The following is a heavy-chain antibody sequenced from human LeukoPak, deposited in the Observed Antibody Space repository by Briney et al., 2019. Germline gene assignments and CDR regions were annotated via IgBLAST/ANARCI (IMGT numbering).Heavy chain of an antibody. Sequence: PSETLSLTCTVSGGSISSYYWSWIRQPTGKGLEWIGRIYTSGSTNYNPSLKSRVTMSVDTSKNQFSLKLSSVTAADTAVYYCARDDLGYCSSTSCLGYFQHWGQGTLVTVSS. D-gene: IGHD2-2*01. CDR2: IYTSGST. J-gene: IGHJ1*01. V-gene: IGHV4-4*07. CDR3: ARDDLGYCSSTSCLGYFQH. CDR1: GGSISSYY.